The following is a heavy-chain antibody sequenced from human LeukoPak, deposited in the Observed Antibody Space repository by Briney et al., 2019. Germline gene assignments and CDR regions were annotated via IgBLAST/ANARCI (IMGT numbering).Heavy chain of an antibody. Sequence: GGSLRLSCAASGFTFTTYLMHWVRQAPGKGLVWVSRINGDGTITTYADSVKGRFTISGDNAKNTLYLQMNSLRAEDTAVYYCARVLTGYSSPPFDIWGQGTMVTVSS. CDR3: ARVLTGYSSPPFDI. CDR1: GFTFTTYL. D-gene: IGHD6-19*01. CDR2: INGDGTIT. V-gene: IGHV3-74*03. J-gene: IGHJ3*02.